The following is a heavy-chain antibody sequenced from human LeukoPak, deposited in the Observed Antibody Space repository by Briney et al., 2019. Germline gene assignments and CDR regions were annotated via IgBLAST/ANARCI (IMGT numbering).Heavy chain of an antibody. CDR1: GDSVSSKSTA. J-gene: IGHJ4*02. CDR2: TYYRSKWYN. CDR3: AREVVAAAGTPFDY. V-gene: IGHV6-1*01. D-gene: IGHD6-13*01. Sequence: SQTLSLTCAISGDSVSSKSTAWNWIWQSPSRGLEWLGRTYYRSKWYNDYAVSVKSRITINPDTSKNQFSLQLNSVTPEDTAVYYCAREVVAAAGTPFDYWGQGTLVTVSS.